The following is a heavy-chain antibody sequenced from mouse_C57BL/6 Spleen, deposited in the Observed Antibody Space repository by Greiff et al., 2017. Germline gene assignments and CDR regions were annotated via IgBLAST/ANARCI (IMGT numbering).Heavy chain of an antibody. Sequence: EVKLMESGGGLVKPGGSLKLSCAASGFTFSDYGMHWVRQAPEKGLEWVAYISSGSSTIYYAATVKGRFTISRDNAKNTLFLQMTSLRSEDTAMYYCARGLLYYFDYWGQGTTLPVSS. CDR3: ARGLLYYFDY. J-gene: IGHJ2*01. V-gene: IGHV5-17*01. D-gene: IGHD2-1*01. CDR2: ISSGSSTI. CDR1: GFTFSDYG.